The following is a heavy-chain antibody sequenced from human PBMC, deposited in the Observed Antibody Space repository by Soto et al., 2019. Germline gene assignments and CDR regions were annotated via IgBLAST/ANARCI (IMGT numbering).Heavy chain of an antibody. Sequence: GGSLRLSCAASGFTFSSYSMNWVRQAPGKGLEWVSSISSSSSYIYYADSVKGRFTISRDNAKNSLYLQMNSRRAEDTAVYYWARDRPERDDFWSGYLLVMDAFDIWGQGTMVTVSS. D-gene: IGHD3-3*01. J-gene: IGHJ3*02. V-gene: IGHV3-21*01. CDR3: ARDRPERDDFWSGYLLVMDAFDI. CDR1: GFTFSSYS. CDR2: ISSSSSYI.